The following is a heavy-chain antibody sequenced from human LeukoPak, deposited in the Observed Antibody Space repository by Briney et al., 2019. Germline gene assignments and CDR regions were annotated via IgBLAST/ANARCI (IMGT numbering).Heavy chain of an antibody. CDR3: AREATVTYDY. Sequence: ASLKVSCKASGYSFTSYYMHWVRQAPGQGLEWMGIINPSGGSTSYAQRFQGRVTMTRDMSTGTVYMELSSLRSEDTAVYYCAREATVTYDYWGQGTLVTVSS. J-gene: IGHJ4*02. V-gene: IGHV1-46*01. CDR1: GYSFTSYY. CDR2: INPSGGST. D-gene: IGHD4-17*01.